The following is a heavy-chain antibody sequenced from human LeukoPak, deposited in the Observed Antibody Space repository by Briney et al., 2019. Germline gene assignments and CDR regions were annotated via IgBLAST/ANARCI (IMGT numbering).Heavy chain of an antibody. D-gene: IGHD2-2*01. J-gene: IGHJ4*02. CDR2: ISGSGGST. Sequence: RPGGSLRLSCAASGFTFSSYAMSWVRQAPGKGLEWVSGISGSGGSTYYTDSVKGRFTISRDNSKNTLFLQMSSLRAEDTAIYYCAKDSGFIVVITSFDYWGQGAPVTVSS. V-gene: IGHV3-23*01. CDR3: AKDSGFIVVITSFDY. CDR1: GFTFSSYA.